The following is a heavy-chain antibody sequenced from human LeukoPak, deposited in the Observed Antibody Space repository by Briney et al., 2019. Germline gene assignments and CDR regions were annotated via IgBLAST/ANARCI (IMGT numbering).Heavy chain of an antibody. CDR1: GYTFTTYA. CDR3: ARGPGSRWSYNWLDP. J-gene: IGHJ5*02. D-gene: IGHD6-13*01. CDR2: INGGNGNT. Sequence: GASVKVSCKASGYTFTTYAVHWVRQAPGQRLEWMGWINGGNGNTKYSQKFQGGVTITRDTSASTAYMELSSLRSEDTAVYYCARGPGSRWSYNWLDPWGQGTLVTVSS. V-gene: IGHV1-3*01.